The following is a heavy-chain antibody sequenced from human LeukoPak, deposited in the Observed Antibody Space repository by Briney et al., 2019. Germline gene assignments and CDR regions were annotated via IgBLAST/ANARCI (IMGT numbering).Heavy chain of an antibody. Sequence: PSETLSLTCTISAASISSSSHHWGWIRQSPGKGLEWIGSIYYGQTIYYNPSLNSRVTISVVTSKDQFTLQLNSVTAADTAVYYCARAGLELKHFDYWGQGTLVTVSS. V-gene: IGHV4-39*01. CDR1: AASISSSSHH. CDR2: IYYGQTI. D-gene: IGHD1-26*01. CDR3: ARAGLELKHFDY. J-gene: IGHJ4*02.